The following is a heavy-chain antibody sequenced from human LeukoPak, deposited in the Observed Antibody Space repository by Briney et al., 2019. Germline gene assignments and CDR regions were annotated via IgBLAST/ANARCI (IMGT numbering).Heavy chain of an antibody. CDR2: TYYSGST. CDR3: ARCGFNYYGSGSYSAYYYMDV. J-gene: IGHJ6*03. V-gene: IGHV4-39*01. Sequence: SETLSLTCTVSGGSISSSSYYWGWIRQPPGKGLEWIGSTYYSGSTYYNPSLKSRVTISVDTSKNQFSLKLSSVTAADTAVYYCARCGFNYYGSGSYSAYYYMDVWGKGTTVTISS. CDR1: GGSISSSSYY. D-gene: IGHD3-10*01.